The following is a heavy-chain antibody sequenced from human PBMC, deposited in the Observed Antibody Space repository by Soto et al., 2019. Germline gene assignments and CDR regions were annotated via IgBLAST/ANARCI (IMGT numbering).Heavy chain of an antibody. CDR2: ISAYNGDT. CDR3: ARAKSCSAGSCYDLDY. CDR1: GYTFTNYG. Sequence: GASVKVSCKTSGYTFTNYGISWVRQAPGQGLEWMGWISAYNGDTNYPQKLQGRVSMTTDTSTSTAYMELRSLRSDDTAVYYCARAKSCSAGSCYDLDYWGQGTLVTVSS. V-gene: IGHV1-18*01. J-gene: IGHJ4*02. D-gene: IGHD2-15*01.